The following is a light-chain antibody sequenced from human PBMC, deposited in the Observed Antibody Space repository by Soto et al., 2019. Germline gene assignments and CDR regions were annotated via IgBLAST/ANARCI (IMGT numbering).Light chain of an antibody. CDR3: QQSRNFPRT. J-gene: IGKJ5*01. V-gene: IGKV1-39*01. CDR1: QTIDSF. CDR2: AAA. Sequence: DLPMTQSPSSLSASVGDRVTITCRASQTIDSFLSWYQQKPGKAPKLLIYAAASLQTGVPSRFSGGGSGTHFTLTINSLQPEDFATYYCQQSRNFPRTFGQGTRVEI.